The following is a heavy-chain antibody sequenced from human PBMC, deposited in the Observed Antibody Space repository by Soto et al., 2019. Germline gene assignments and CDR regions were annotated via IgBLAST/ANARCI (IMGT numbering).Heavy chain of an antibody. CDR3: AIRREGAKVPSLDY. Sequence: QWHLLQSGAGVKNPGSWGKVSGKAPGATFATFLISGFQKAPGQGLEWMGGIIPIFGTANYAQKFQGRVTITADKSTSTAYMELSSLRSEDTAVYYCAIRREGAKVPSLDYWGQGTLVTVSS. J-gene: IGHJ4*02. CDR2: IIPIFGTA. D-gene: IGHD1-26*01. CDR1: GATFATFL. V-gene: IGHV1-69*06.